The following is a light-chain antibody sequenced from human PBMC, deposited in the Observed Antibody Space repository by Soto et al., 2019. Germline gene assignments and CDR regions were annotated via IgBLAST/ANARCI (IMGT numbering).Light chain of an antibody. V-gene: IGKV1-39*01. CDR1: QSISSY. J-gene: IGKJ4*01. CDR3: QQSYSTRLT. Sequence: DIQMTQSPSSLSASVGDRVTITCRASQSISSYLNWYQQKPGKAPKLLIYAASSLQSGVPSRFSVSGSVTDFTLTISSLQPEDFATYYCQQSYSTRLTFGGGTKVEIK. CDR2: AAS.